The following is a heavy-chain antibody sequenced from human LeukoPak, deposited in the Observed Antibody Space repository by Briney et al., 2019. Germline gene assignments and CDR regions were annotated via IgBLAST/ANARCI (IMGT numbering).Heavy chain of an antibody. Sequence: KPSETLSLTCAVYGGSFSGYYWSWIRQPPGKGLEWIGEINHSGSTNYNPSLKSRVTISVDTSKNQFSLKLSSVTAADTAVYFCARDQEYSGSYYRYFDYWGQGALVTVSS. CDR1: GGSFSGYY. V-gene: IGHV4-34*01. CDR3: ARDQEYSGSYYRYFDY. CDR2: INHSGST. D-gene: IGHD1-26*01. J-gene: IGHJ4*02.